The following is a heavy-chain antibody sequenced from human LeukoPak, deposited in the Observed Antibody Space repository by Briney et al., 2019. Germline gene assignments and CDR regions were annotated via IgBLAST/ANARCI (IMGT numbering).Heavy chain of an antibody. Sequence: SETLSLTCTVSGGAISNYYWSWIRQPPGKGLEWIAYIFYSGSTNYNPSLKSRVTISVDTSKNQFSLKLSSVTAADTAVYYCVKLELREGWFDPWAREPWSPSPQ. CDR3: VKLELREGWFDP. D-gene: IGHD1-7*01. CDR1: GGAISNYY. CDR2: IFYSGST. V-gene: IGHV4-59*08. J-gene: IGHJ5*02.